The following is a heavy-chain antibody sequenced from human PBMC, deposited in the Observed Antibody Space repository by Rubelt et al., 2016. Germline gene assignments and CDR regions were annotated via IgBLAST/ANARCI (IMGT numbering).Heavy chain of an antibody. V-gene: IGHV4-34*01. D-gene: IGHD6-19*01. Sequence: SGSTNYNPSLKSRVTTSVDTSKNQFSLKLSSVTAADTAVYYCARLEGSGWYYFDYWGQGTLVTVSS. CDR3: ARLEGSGWYYFDY. J-gene: IGHJ4*02. CDR2: SGST.